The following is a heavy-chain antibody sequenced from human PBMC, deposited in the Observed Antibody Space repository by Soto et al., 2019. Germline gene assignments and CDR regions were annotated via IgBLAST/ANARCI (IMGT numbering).Heavy chain of an antibody. Sequence: ASVKVSCKASGYTFTSYGSSWVRQAPGQGLEWMGWISAYNGNTNYAQKLQGRVTMTTDTSTSTAYMELRSLRSDDTAVYYCARAPLGYCSGGSCLNWFDPWGQGTLVTVS. CDR3: ARAPLGYCSGGSCLNWFDP. CDR2: ISAYNGNT. D-gene: IGHD2-15*01. V-gene: IGHV1-18*01. J-gene: IGHJ5*02. CDR1: GYTFTSYG.